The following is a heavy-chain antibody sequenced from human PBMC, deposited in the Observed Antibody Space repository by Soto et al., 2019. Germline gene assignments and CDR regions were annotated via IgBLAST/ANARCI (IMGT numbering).Heavy chain of an antibody. V-gene: IGHV3-21*01. J-gene: IGHJ4*02. CDR2: ITSSSSYI. CDR3: VRARSTDSRPDY. CDR1: GFTFSLYS. D-gene: IGHD3-22*01. Sequence: GGSLRLPCAASGFTFSLYSMIWVRQAPGKGLEWVASITSSSSYIYYEDSLKGRFTISRDNAKNSLFLQLDSLRAEDTAVYFCVRARSTDSRPDYWGQGTLVTVSS.